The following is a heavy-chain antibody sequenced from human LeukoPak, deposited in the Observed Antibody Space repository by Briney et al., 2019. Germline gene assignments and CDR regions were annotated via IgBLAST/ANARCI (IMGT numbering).Heavy chain of an antibody. CDR1: GGTFSSYA. J-gene: IGHJ5*02. CDR3: ARAPDCSSTSCYTWIWFDP. D-gene: IGHD2-2*02. V-gene: IGHV1-69*05. CDR2: IIPIFGTA. Sequence: ASVTVSCKASGGTFSSYAISWVRQAPGQGLEWMGGIIPIFGTANYAQKFQGRVTITTDESTSTAYMELSSLRSEDTAVYYCARAPDCSSTSCYTWIWFDPWGQGTLVTVSS.